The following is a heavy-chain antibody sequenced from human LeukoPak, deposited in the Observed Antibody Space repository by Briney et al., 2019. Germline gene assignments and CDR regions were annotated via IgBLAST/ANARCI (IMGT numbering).Heavy chain of an antibody. CDR3: AKVESILEITIFGVDFDY. J-gene: IGHJ4*02. D-gene: IGHD3-3*01. CDR2: ISYDGSNK. Sequence: GGSLRLSCAASGFTFSSYAMHWVRQAPGKGLEWVAVISYDGSNKYYADSVKGRFTISRDNSKNTLYLQMNSLRAEDTAVYYCAKVESILEITIFGVDFDYWGQGTLVTVSS. CDR1: GFTFSSYA. V-gene: IGHV3-30*04.